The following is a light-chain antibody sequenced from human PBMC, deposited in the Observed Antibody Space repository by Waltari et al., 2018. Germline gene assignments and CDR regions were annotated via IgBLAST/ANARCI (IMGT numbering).Light chain of an antibody. CDR3: QQRSNWLT. CDR1: QSISNY. V-gene: IGKV3-11*01. Sequence: EIVLTQSPATLSLSPGERATLSCRTSQSISNYLAWYQQKPGQAPRLLIYDASNRATGIPARFSGSGSRTDFTLTITSLEPEDVAVYYCQQRSNWLTFGGGTKVEIK. CDR2: DAS. J-gene: IGKJ4*01.